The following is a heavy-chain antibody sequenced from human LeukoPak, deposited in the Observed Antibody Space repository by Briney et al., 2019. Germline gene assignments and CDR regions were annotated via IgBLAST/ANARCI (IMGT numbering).Heavy chain of an antibody. CDR1: GYTFTGYY. J-gene: IGHJ6*02. Sequence: ASVKVSCKASGYTFTGYYMHWVRQAPGQGLEWMGWISAYNGNTNYAQKLQGRVTMTTDTSTSTAYMELRSLRSDDTAVYYCARAPQQLVPYYYYGMDVWGQGTTVTVSS. CDR3: ARAPQQLVPYYYYGMDV. V-gene: IGHV1-18*04. D-gene: IGHD6-13*01. CDR2: ISAYNGNT.